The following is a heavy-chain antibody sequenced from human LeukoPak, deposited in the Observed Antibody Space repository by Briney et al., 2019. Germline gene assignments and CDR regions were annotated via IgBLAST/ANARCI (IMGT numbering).Heavy chain of an antibody. CDR1: GFTLSSYA. J-gene: IGHJ6*03. CDR3: AKNGDRGAYCSGGSCYPYYYYYMDV. D-gene: IGHD2-15*01. Sequence: GGSLRLSCAASGFTLSSYAMSWVRQAPGKGLEWVSAISVSGNTYHADSVKGRFTISRDSSKNTLYLQMNSLRAEDTAVYYCAKNGDRGAYCSGGSCYPYYYYYMDVWGKGTTVTISS. CDR2: ISVSGNT. V-gene: IGHV3-23*01.